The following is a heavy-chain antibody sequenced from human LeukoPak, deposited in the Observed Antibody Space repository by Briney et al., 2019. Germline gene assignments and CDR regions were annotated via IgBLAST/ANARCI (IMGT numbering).Heavy chain of an antibody. V-gene: IGHV4-61*02. Sequence: SETLSLTCTVSGGSISSSSYYWSWIRQPAGKGLEWIGRIYTSGSTNYNPSLKSRVTMSVDTSKNQFSLKLSSVTAADTAVYYCARGSTYYYYMDVWGKGTTVTISS. D-gene: IGHD5/OR15-5a*01. CDR1: GGSISSSSYY. CDR2: IYTSGST. J-gene: IGHJ6*03. CDR3: ARGSTYYYYMDV.